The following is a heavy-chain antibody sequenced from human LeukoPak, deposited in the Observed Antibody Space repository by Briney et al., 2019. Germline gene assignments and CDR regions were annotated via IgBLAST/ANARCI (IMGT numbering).Heavy chain of an antibody. V-gene: IGHV1-69*13. J-gene: IGHJ4*02. CDR2: IIPIFGTA. CDR3: ARGRTPAAHAY. D-gene: IGHD2-2*01. Sequence: GASVKVSCKASGGTFSSYAISWVRQAPGQGLEWMGGIIPIFGTANYAQKFQGRVAITADESTSTAYMELSSLRSEDTAVYYCARGRTPAAHAYWGQGTLVTVSS. CDR1: GGTFSSYA.